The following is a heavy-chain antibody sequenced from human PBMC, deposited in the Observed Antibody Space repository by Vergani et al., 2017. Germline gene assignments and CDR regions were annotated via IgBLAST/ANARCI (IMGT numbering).Heavy chain of an antibody. CDR1: GGTFSSYT. V-gene: IGHV1-69*02. Sequence: QVQLVQSGAEVKKPGSSVKVSCKASGGTFSSYTISWVRQAPGQGLEWMGRIIPILGIANYAQKFQGRVTITADKSTSTAYMELSSLRSEDTAVYYCASFYYGSGSAYYWGQGTLVTVSS. J-gene: IGHJ4*02. CDR2: IIPILGIA. D-gene: IGHD3-10*01. CDR3: ASFYYGSGSAYY.